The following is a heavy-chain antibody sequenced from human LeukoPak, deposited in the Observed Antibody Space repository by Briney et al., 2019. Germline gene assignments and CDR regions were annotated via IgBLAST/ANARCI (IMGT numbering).Heavy chain of an antibody. Sequence: GGSLRLSCAASEFTVSSNYMSWGRQAPGKGLEWVSVMYSGGDTYYADSVKGRFTISRDNSKNTLYLQMNSLRVEDTAVYYCARDTVYYGSGSYYYWGQGTLVTVSS. CDR2: MYSGGDT. CDR1: EFTVSSNY. J-gene: IGHJ4*02. V-gene: IGHV3-66*01. CDR3: ARDTVYYGSGSYYY. D-gene: IGHD3-10*01.